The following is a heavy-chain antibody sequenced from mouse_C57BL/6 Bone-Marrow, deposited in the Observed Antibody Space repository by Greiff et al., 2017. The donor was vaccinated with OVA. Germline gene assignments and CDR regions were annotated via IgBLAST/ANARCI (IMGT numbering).Heavy chain of an antibody. CDR1: GYAFSSSW. CDR2: IYPGDGDT. CDR3: ARYPKGY. Sequence: QVQLQQSGPELVKPGASVKISCKASGYAFSSSWMNWVKQRPGKGLEWIGRIYPGDGDTNYNGKFKGKATLTADKSSSTAYMQLSSLTSEDSAVYFCARYPKGYWGQGTTLTVSS. J-gene: IGHJ2*01. V-gene: IGHV1-82*01.